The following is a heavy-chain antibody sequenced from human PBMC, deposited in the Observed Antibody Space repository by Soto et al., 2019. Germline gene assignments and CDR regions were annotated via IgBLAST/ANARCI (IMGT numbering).Heavy chain of an antibody. CDR2: IIGSSTYT. CDR1: GFTFSDYY. D-gene: IGHD6-13*01. Sequence: VGSLRLSCAASGFTFSDYYMSWVRQAPGKGLEWVAHIIGSSTYTNYADSVKGRFTISRDNAKNSLYLQMNSLRDEDTAIYYCARDRLSAAAGSSFDHWGQGTLVTVSS. CDR3: ARDRLSAAAGSSFDH. V-gene: IGHV3-11*06. J-gene: IGHJ4*02.